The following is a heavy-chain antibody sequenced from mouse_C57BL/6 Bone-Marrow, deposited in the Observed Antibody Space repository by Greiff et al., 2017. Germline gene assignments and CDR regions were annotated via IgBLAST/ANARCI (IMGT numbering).Heavy chain of an antibody. CDR3: ARGKVAKYYFDY. D-gene: IGHD1-1*01. Sequence: QVQLQQSGAELVKPGASVKISCKASGYAFSSYWMNWVKQRPGKGLEWIGQIYPGDGDTNYNGKFKGKATLTADKSSSTAYMQLSSLTSEDSAVYFCARGKVAKYYFDYWGQGTTLTVSS. J-gene: IGHJ2*01. CDR1: GYAFSSYW. V-gene: IGHV1-80*01. CDR2: IYPGDGDT.